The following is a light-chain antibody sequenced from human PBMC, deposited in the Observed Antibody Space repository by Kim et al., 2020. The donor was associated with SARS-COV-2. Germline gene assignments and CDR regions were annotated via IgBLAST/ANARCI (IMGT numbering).Light chain of an antibody. J-gene: IGKJ1*01. Sequence: SPGERATPSCRASQSVSSYLAWYQQKPGQAPRLLIYDASNRATGIPARFSGSGSGTDFTLTISSLEPEDFAVYYCQQYDSSSRWTFVQGTKVDIK. CDR1: QSVSSY. CDR3: QQYDSSSRWT. V-gene: IGKV3-11*01. CDR2: DAS.